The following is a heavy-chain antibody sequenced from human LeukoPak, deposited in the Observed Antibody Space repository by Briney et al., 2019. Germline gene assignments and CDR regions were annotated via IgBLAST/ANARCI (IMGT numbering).Heavy chain of an antibody. CDR1: GFTFSSYS. CDR3: ASQGHGDYVGGAYYYYYMDV. V-gene: IGHV3-21*01. D-gene: IGHD4-17*01. J-gene: IGHJ6*03. CDR2: ISSSSSYI. Sequence: KPGGSLRLSCAASGFTFSSYSMNWVRQAPGKGLEWVSSISSSSSYIYYADSVKGRFTISRDNAKNSLYLQMNSLRAEDTAVYYCASQGHGDYVGGAYYYYYMDVWGKGTTVTVSS.